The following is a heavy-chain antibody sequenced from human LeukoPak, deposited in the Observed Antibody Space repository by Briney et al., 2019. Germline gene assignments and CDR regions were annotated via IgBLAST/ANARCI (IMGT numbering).Heavy chain of an antibody. CDR3: ARQDYGGWFDP. V-gene: IGHV4-59*08. J-gene: IGHJ5*02. CDR1: GGSISSYY. Sequence: SETLSLTCTVSGGSISSYYWSWIRQPPGKGLEWIGYIYYSGSTNYNPSLKSRVTISVDTSKNQFSLELSSVTAADTAVYYCARQDYGGWFDPWGQGTLVTVSS. CDR2: IYYSGST. D-gene: IGHD4-23*01.